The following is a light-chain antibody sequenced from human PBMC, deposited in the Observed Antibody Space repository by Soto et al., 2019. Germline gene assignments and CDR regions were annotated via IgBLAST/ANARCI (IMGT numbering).Light chain of an antibody. J-gene: IGKJ4*01. V-gene: IGKV1-5*01. Sequence: DIQMTQSPSTLSASVGDRVTITCRASQSISSWLTWYQQKPGKAPKLLIYDASSLESGVPSRFSGSGSGTDFTLTISSLQPEDFATXXXXXXXSFPLTFGGGTKVDI. CDR1: QSISSW. CDR3: XXXXSFPLT. CDR2: DAS.